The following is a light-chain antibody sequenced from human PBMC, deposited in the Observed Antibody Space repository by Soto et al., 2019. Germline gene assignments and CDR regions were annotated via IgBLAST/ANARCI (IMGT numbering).Light chain of an antibody. Sequence: QSVLTQPAAVSGSPGQSITISCTGTSSDVGAYTSVSWYQHHPDKAPKVMIYEVNKRPSGVSLRFSGSKSGNTASLTISGLQDDDEAHYYCSSYISDNTSYVFGTGIKVTVL. CDR2: EVN. CDR3: SSYISDNTSYV. J-gene: IGLJ1*01. V-gene: IGLV2-14*01. CDR1: SSDVGAYTS.